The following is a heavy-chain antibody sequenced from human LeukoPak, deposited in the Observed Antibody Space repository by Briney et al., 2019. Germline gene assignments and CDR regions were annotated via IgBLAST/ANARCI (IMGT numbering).Heavy chain of an antibody. CDR2: IIPILGIA. CDR3: AKLSGGRYCSGGSCYFDY. CDR1: GGTFCSYA. Sequence: SVKVSCKASGGTFCSYAISWVRQAPGQGLEWMGRIIPILGIANYAQKFQGRVTITADKSTSTAYMELSSLRSEDTAVYYCAKLSGGRYCSGGSCYFDYWGQGTLVTVSS. D-gene: IGHD2-15*01. J-gene: IGHJ4*02. V-gene: IGHV1-69*04.